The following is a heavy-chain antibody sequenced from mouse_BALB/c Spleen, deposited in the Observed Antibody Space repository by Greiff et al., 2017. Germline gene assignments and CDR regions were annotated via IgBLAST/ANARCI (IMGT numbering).Heavy chain of an antibody. V-gene: IGHV1S16*01. CDR1: GYTFTSYY. Sequence: QVQLQQSGAELVKPGASVKLSCKASGYTFTSYYMYWVKQRPGQGLEWIGGINPSNGGTNFNEKFKSKATLTVDKSSSTAYMQLSSLTSEDSAVYYCTTYDGYGYFDVWGAGTTVTVSS. J-gene: IGHJ1*01. CDR3: TTYDGYGYFDV. D-gene: IGHD2-3*01. CDR2: INPSNGGT.